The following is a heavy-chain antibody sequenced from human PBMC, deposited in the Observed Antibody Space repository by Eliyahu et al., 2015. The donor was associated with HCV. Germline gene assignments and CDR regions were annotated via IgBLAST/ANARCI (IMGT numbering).Heavy chain of an antibody. Sequence: QVTLKESGPVLVKPTETLTLTCTVSGFSLSNXXMGVSWIRQPPGKALEWLAHIFSNDEKSYSTSLKSRLTISKDTSKSQVVLTMTNMDPVDTATYYCARISRRYHSSGWYWTIGGVFDYWGQGTLVTVSS. J-gene: IGHJ4*02. CDR1: GFSLSNXXMG. CDR3: ARISRRYHSSGWYWTIGGVFDY. D-gene: IGHD6-19*01. V-gene: IGHV2-26*01. CDR2: IFSNDEK.